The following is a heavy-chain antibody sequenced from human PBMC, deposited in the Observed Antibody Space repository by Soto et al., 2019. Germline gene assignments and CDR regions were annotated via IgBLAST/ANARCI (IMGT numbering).Heavy chain of an antibody. CDR3: ARAYRSNDSRGTPYYFDY. D-gene: IGHD3-22*01. V-gene: IGHV5-51*01. CDR1: GYSFTSYW. CDR2: IYPGDSDT. Sequence: PGESLKISCKGSGYSFTSYWIGWVRQMPGKGLEWMGIIYPGDSDTRYSPSFQGQVTISADKSISTAYLQWSSLKASDTAMYYCARAYRSNDSRGTPYYFDYWGQGTLVTVSS. J-gene: IGHJ4*02.